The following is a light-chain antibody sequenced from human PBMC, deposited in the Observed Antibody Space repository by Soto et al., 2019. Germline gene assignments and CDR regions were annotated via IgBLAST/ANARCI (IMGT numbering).Light chain of an antibody. CDR3: SSHTSGSTRV. CDR1: FSDVGGYDY. Sequence: QSVLTQPASVSGSPGQSIAISCTGTFSDVGGYDYVSWYQQHPDKAPKLMIYEVTKRPSGVSNRFSGSKSGNTASLTISGLQPDDEADYYCSSHTSGSTRVFGSGTKSPS. V-gene: IGLV2-14*01. CDR2: EVT. J-gene: IGLJ1*01.